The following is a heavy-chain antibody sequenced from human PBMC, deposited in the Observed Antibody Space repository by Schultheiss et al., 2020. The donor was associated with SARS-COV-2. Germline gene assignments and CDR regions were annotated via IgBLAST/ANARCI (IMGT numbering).Heavy chain of an antibody. J-gene: IGHJ4*02. CDR2: IYWDDDK. D-gene: IGHD2-2*01. V-gene: IGHV2-5*02. Sequence: SGPTLVKPTQTLTLTCTFSGFSLSTTVGVGWIRQPPGKALEWLALIYWDDDKRHSPSLKSRLTITDDTSKNQVVLTMTNMDPVDTATYYCAHTRCSSNSCHFDYWGQGTLVTVSS. CDR3: AHTRCSSNSCHFDY. CDR1: GFSLSTTVG.